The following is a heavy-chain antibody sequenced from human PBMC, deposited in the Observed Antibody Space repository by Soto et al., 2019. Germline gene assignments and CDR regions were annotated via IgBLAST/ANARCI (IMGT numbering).Heavy chain of an antibody. CDR2: FSGSGGST. Sequence: PGRSVRLSCAASGFTFSSYAVSWVRLAPGKGLEWVYAFSGSGGSTYYADSVKGRFTISRDNSKNTLYLQRNSVRAEDTAVYYCAKGVTGYYNYGMDVWGQGTTVTVSS. V-gene: IGHV3-23*01. J-gene: IGHJ6*02. CDR3: AKGVTGYYNYGMDV. D-gene: IGHD7-27*01. CDR1: GFTFSSYA.